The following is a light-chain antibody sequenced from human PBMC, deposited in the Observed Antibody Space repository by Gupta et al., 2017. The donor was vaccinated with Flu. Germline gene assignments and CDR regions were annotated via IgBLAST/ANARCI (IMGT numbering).Light chain of an antibody. CDR2: DVS. CDR1: SSDIGYRHY. V-gene: IGLV2-14*01. CDR3: SSFTIFTTLI. J-gene: IGLJ1*01. Sequence: QSALSQPASVSGPPGPPSTLSCTGTSSDIGYRHYVSWYQQHPGKAPKLIIYDVSDRPSGVSNRFSGSKSGNTASLTISGLQTEDEADYYCSSFTIFTTLIFGTGTKVTVL.